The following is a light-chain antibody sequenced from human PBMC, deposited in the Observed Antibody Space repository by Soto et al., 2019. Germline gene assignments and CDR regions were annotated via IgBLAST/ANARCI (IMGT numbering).Light chain of an antibody. Sequence: EIVLTQSPGTLSLSPGERATLSCRASQNVGSNSLTWYQQKAGQAPRLLIYGATRRATGIPDRFSGSGSGTDFTLIISRLEPEDFAVYYCQQFGSPPQTFGQVTKVEIK. J-gene: IGKJ2*01. V-gene: IGKV3-20*01. CDR3: QQFGSPPQT. CDR1: QNVGSNS. CDR2: GAT.